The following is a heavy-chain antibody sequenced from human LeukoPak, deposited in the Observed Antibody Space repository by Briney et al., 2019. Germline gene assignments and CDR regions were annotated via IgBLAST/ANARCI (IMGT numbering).Heavy chain of an antibody. Sequence: SVKVSCKASGGTFSSYTISWVRQAPGQGLEWMGRITPILGIANYAQKFQGRVTITADKSTSTPYMELSSLRSEDPAVYYWARERARRFRQGYNRFDPWGQGTLVTVSS. J-gene: IGHJ5*02. CDR1: GGTFSSYT. CDR2: ITPILGIA. CDR3: ARERARRFRQGYNRFDP. V-gene: IGHV1-69*04. D-gene: IGHD3-10*01.